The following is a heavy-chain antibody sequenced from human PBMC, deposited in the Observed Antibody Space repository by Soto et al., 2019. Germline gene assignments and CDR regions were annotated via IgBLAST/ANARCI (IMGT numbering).Heavy chain of an antibody. V-gene: IGHV4-61*01. Sequence: SETLSLTWTVSGDSVGSVRYYWIWIRQPPGKGLEWLAYIYYRGSTNYNPPLKSRFTILRDTSKNQFSLKLTSVTAAYSPIYYGGRAGAAGAGLGGKGTSVPVS. D-gene: IGHD6-13*01. CDR1: GDSVGSVRYY. J-gene: IGHJ4*02. CDR3: GRAGAAGAGL. CDR2: IYYRGST.